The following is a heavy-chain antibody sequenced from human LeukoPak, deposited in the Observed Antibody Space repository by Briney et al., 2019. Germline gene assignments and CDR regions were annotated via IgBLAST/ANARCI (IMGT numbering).Heavy chain of an antibody. Sequence: ASVKLSCEASGYTFTGYYMHWVRQAPGQGLEWMGWINPNSGGTNYAQKFQGRVTITADESTSTAYMELSSLRAEDTAVYYCARARRGLLWFGDLYTWGQGTLVTVSS. CDR1: GYTFTGYY. CDR2: INPNSGGT. V-gene: IGHV1-2*02. CDR3: ARARRGLLWFGDLYT. D-gene: IGHD3-10*01. J-gene: IGHJ4*02.